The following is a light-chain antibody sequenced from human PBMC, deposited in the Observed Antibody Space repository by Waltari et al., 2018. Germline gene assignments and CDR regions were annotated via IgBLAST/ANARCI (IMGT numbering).Light chain of an antibody. V-gene: IGLV1-40*01. CDR1: SSNFGAGYD. Sequence: QSVLTQPPSVSGAPGQSITISCTGSSSNFGAGYDVHWYQQLPGTAPKLLIYANKNRPSGGPDRVSGSKSGTSASLAITGLQAEDEADYYCQSFDRSLSASVFGGGTKLTVL. CDR3: QSFDRSLSASV. J-gene: IGLJ3*02. CDR2: ANK.